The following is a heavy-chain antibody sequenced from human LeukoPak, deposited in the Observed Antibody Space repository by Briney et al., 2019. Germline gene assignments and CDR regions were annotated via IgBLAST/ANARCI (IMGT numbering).Heavy chain of an antibody. D-gene: IGHD3-3*01. CDR2: IKKYGSQK. CDR1: VFTFSSYW. Sequence: PGWSLRLSCAASVFTFSSYWMNWLRQAPWKGLDGVANIKKYGSQKYYVDSVEGRFTISRDSAKNSLYLQMGSLRVDDTAVYYCTRVFRGYDVSDYWGQGTLVTVSS. V-gene: IGHV3-7*03. CDR3: TRVFRGYDVSDY. J-gene: IGHJ4*02.